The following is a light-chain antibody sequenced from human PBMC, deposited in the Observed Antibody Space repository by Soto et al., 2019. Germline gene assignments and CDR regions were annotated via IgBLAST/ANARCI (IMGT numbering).Light chain of an antibody. CDR1: QGIRND. CDR2: AAS. V-gene: IGKV1-17*01. CDR3: LQHNSYLRT. Sequence: DIQMTQSPSSLSASVGDRVTISCRASQGIRNDVGWYQQKPGKAPKRLIYAASSLQSVDPSSFSGSGTGTECTLTIGSLQPDDFATYYDLQHNSYLRTFGGGTKVEIK. J-gene: IGKJ4*01.